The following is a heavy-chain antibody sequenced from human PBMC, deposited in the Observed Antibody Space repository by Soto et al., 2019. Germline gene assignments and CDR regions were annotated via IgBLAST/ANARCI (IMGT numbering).Heavy chain of an antibody. V-gene: IGHV5-51*01. CDR3: ARVARLLLVEYYYYGMDV. J-gene: IGHJ6*02. Sequence: GESLKISCKGSGYSFTSYWIGWVRQMPGKGLEWMGIIYPGDSDTRYSPSFQGQVTISADKSISTAYLQWSSLKASDTAMYYCARVARLLLVEYYYYGMDVWGQGTTVTGSS. D-gene: IGHD5-12*01. CDR2: IYPGDSDT. CDR1: GYSFTSYW.